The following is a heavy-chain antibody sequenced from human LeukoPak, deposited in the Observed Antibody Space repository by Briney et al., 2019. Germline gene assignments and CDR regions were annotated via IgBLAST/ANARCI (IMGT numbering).Heavy chain of an antibody. V-gene: IGHV3-23*01. CDR2: ITGSGGNT. J-gene: IGHJ4*02. CDR1: GFTFSNYA. Sequence: PGGSLRLPCAASGFTFSNYAMSWVRQAPGKGLEWVSAITGSGGNTYYADSVKGRFTISRDNSKNTLYLQMNSLRDEDTAVYYCAKWGDFDVLTGYYVPDFWGQGTLVTVSS. CDR3: AKWGDFDVLTGYYVPDF. D-gene: IGHD3-9*01.